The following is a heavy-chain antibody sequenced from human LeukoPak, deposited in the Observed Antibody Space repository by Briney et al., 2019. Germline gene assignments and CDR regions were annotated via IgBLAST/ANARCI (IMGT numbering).Heavy chain of an antibody. V-gene: IGHV4-30-2*01. CDR1: GGSISSGGYY. Sequence: SQTLSLTCTVSGGSISSGGYYWSWIRQPPGKGLEWIGYIYHSGSTYYNPSLKSRVTISVDRSKNQFSLKLSSVTAADTAVYYCARDLREYSSSWPHYWGQGTLDTVSS. CDR2: IYHSGST. J-gene: IGHJ4*02. D-gene: IGHD6-13*01. CDR3: ARDLREYSSSWPHY.